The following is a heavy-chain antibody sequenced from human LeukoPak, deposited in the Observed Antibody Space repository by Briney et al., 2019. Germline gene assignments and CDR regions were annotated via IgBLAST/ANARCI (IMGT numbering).Heavy chain of an antibody. Sequence: GASVKVSCKASGYTITGYFMHWVRQAPGQGLEWVGWINPNSGGTKYSEKFQGRVSMTRDTSISIAYMELSRLRSDDTAVYYCARDFFDGHGYTFYYYGMDVWGQGTTVTVSS. CDR2: INPNSGGT. CDR3: ARDFFDGHGYTFYYYGMDV. D-gene: IGHD3-16*01. V-gene: IGHV1-2*02. CDR1: GYTITGYF. J-gene: IGHJ6*02.